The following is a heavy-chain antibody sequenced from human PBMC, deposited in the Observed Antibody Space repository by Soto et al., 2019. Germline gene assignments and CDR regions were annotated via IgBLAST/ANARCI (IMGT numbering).Heavy chain of an antibody. D-gene: IGHD3-3*01. J-gene: IGHJ6*02. CDR3: ARDWTGDTCPCLDV. CDR2: FSGSGGST. V-gene: IGHV3-23*01. CDR1: GFTFSNYA. Sequence: EVQLLESEGGLVQPGGSLRLSWAAAGFTFSNYALTWVRQSPGKGLEWVSTFSGSGGSTYYADSVRGRFTISRDNSKNTLLLQMNSLRVEDTAIYYCARDWTGDTCPCLDVWGQGTTVSVSS.